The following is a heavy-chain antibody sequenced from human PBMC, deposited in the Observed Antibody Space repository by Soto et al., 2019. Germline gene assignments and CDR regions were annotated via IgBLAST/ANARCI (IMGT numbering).Heavy chain of an antibody. V-gene: IGHV3-30-3*01. D-gene: IGHD2-21*02. Sequence: QVQLVESGGGVVQPGRSLRLSCAASGFTFSSYAMHWVRQAPGKGLEWVAVISYDGSNKYYADSVKGRFTISRDNSKNTLYLQMNSLRAEDTAVYYCARGDPVTELSRNYFDYWGQGTLVTVSS. CDR1: GFTFSSYA. CDR3: ARGDPVTELSRNYFDY. CDR2: ISYDGSNK. J-gene: IGHJ4*02.